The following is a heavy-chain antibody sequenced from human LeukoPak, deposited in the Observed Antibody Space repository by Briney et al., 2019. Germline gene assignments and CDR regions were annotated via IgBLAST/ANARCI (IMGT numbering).Heavy chain of an antibody. CDR2: INTNTGNP. J-gene: IGHJ6*03. Sequence: GASVKVSCKASGYTFTSYGIHWVRQAPGQGLEWMGWINTNTGNPTYAQGFTGRFVFSLETSVSTSYLQISSLKAGDTAVYYCARGRGSSARLGYYYYYIDVWGKGTTVTVSS. CDR1: GYTFTSYG. V-gene: IGHV7-4-1*02. D-gene: IGHD1-26*01. CDR3: ARGRGSSARLGYYYYYIDV.